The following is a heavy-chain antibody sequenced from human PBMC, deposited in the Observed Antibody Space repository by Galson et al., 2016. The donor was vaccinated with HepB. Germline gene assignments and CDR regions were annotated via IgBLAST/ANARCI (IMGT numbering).Heavy chain of an antibody. CDR2: IYPGDSDT. Sequence: QSGAEVKKPGQSLKISCKASGYIFDTNWIGWVRQRPGKGLEWMGIIYPGDSDTTYSPSFQGQVTISADKSINTAFLQWSSLKASDTGMYFCARLDTFGYRDWGQGTLVAVSS. J-gene: IGHJ4*02. D-gene: IGHD5-18*01. V-gene: IGHV5-51*01. CDR1: GYIFDTNW. CDR3: ARLDTFGYRD.